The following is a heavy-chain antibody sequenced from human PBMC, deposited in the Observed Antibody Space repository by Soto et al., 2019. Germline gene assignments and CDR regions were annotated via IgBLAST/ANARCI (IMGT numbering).Heavy chain of an antibody. D-gene: IGHD3-10*02. V-gene: IGHV3-72*01. CDR1: GLIFSDYH. J-gene: IGHJ6*02. CDR3: TMLGVWSRRSHDMDV. Sequence: EVQLVESGGGLVQPGGSLRLSCAASGLIFSDYHMDWVRQAPGKGLEWVGRISRKANSYTTEYAASVKGRFTISRDDSTTSLYCQMNSLTNEYTAAYYYTMLGVWSRRSHDMDVWGQGTTVTVSS. CDR2: ISRKANSYTT.